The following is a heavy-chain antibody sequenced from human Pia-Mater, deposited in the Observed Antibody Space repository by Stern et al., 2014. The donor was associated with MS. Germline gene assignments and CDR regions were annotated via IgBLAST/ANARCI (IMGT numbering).Heavy chain of an antibody. CDR3: TRVYPWERNWFDP. Sequence: VQLVQSGAEVKKPGASLKVSCKASGYTLTDFDINWVRQATGQGLEWIGWMNPSTGNTGYAQKFQGRVAMTRNTSISTAYMELTSLRSEDTAVYYCTRVYPWERNWFDPWGQGTQVTVSS. CDR1: GYTLTDFD. CDR2: MNPSTGNT. D-gene: IGHD1-26*01. J-gene: IGHJ5*02. V-gene: IGHV1-8*02.